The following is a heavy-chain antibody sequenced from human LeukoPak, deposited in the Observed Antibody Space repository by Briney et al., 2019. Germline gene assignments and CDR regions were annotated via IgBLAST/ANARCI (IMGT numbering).Heavy chain of an antibody. CDR2: IKSTNDGGTI. V-gene: IGHV3-15*01. D-gene: IGHD2-21*01. J-gene: IGHJ4*02. CDR3: AADSPVSMAHSFDY. Sequence: KPGGSLRLYCAASGFTFNYAWMSWVRQAPGKGLEWVGRIKSTNDGGTIDYAAPVKDRFTISRDDSETTQYLQMNGLKTEDTAVYFCAADSPVSMAHSFDYWGQGIQVTVSS. CDR1: GFTFNYAW.